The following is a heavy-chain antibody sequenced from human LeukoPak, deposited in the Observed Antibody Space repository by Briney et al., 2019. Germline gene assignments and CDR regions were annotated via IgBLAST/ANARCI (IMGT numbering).Heavy chain of an antibody. CDR2: INSDGSST. D-gene: IGHD5-18*01. CDR1: GFTFSSYW. CDR3: AREVERGYSYGFDY. V-gene: IGHV3-74*01. J-gene: IGHJ4*02. Sequence: PGGSLRLSCAASGFTFSSYWMHWVRQAPGKGLVWVSRINSDGSSTSYADSVKGRFTISRANAKNTLYPQMNSLRAEDTAVYYCAREVERGYSYGFDYWGQGTLVTVSS.